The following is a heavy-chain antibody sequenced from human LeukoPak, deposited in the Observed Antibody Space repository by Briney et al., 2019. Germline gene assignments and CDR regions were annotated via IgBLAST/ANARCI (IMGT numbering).Heavy chain of an antibody. CDR1: GFTFSSYA. Sequence: GGSLRLSCAASGFTFSSYAMHWVRQAPGKGLEWVAVISYDGSNKYYADSVKGRFTISRDNAKSSLYLQMNNLRAEDTAVYYCATDGRTDYYDSSGYHSYYAMDVWGPGTTVTVSS. CDR3: ATDGRTDYYDSSGYHSYYAMDV. J-gene: IGHJ6*02. CDR2: ISYDGSNK. V-gene: IGHV3-30-3*01. D-gene: IGHD3-22*01.